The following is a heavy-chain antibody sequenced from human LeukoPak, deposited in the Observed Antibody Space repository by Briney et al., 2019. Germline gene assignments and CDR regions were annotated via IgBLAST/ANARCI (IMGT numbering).Heavy chain of an antibody. CDR2: IIPIFGTA. D-gene: IGHD3-10*01. J-gene: IGHJ1*01. V-gene: IGHV1-69*05. Sequence: GASVKVSCKASGGTFSSYAISWVRQAPGQGLEWMGGIIPIFGTANYAQKFQGRVTITTDESTSTAYIELSSLRSEDTAVYYCASPSEGSGTLEYFQHWGRGTLVTVSS. CDR1: GGTFSSYA. CDR3: ASPSEGSGTLEYFQH.